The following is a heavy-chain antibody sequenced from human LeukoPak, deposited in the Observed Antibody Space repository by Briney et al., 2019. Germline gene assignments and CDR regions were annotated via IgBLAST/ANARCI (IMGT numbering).Heavy chain of an antibody. Sequence: QPGGSLRLSCAASGFTFSSYAIYWVRQAPGKGLEWVAALSSDGINKHYADSVKGRLTISRDNSKNTVYLQMGSLRAEDTALYYCARARSSTNSQNYYYFYGMDVWGQGTTVAV. J-gene: IGHJ6*02. CDR2: LSSDGINK. D-gene: IGHD2-2*01. CDR3: ARARSSTNSQNYYYFYGMDV. V-gene: IGHV3-30-3*01. CDR1: GFTFSSYA.